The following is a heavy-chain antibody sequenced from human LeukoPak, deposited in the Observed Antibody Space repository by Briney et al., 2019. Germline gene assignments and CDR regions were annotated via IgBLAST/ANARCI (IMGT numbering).Heavy chain of an antibody. V-gene: IGHV4-34*01. CDR1: GGSFSGYY. CDR3: ARASGFGWMVYATHNRGYSWFDP. Sequence: SETLSLTCAVYGGSFSGYYWSWIRQPPGKGLEWIGEINHSGSTNYNPSLKSRVTISVDTSKNQFSLKLSSVTAADTAVYYCARASGFGWMVYATHNRGYSWFDPWGQGTLVTVSS. D-gene: IGHD2-8*01. CDR2: INHSGST. J-gene: IGHJ5*02.